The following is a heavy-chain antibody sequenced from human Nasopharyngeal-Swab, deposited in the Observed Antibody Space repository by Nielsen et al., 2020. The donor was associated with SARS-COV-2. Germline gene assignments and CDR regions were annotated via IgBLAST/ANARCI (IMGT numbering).Heavy chain of an antibody. Sequence: GGTRRLAWAAAGFAGSGSAMHWVRQASGKGLEWVGRIRSKANSYATAYAASVKGRFTISRDDSKNTAYLQMNSLKTEDTAVYYCTGGVTMVRHWGQGTLVTVSS. CDR3: TGGVTMVRH. D-gene: IGHD3-10*01. V-gene: IGHV3-73*01. CDR1: GFAGSGSA. CDR2: IRSKANSYAT. J-gene: IGHJ4*02.